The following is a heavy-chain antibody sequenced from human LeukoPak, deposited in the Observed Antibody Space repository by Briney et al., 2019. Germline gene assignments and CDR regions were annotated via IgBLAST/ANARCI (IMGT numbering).Heavy chain of an antibody. CDR2: IWYDESQE. D-gene: IGHD1-1*01. CDR1: GFTLTGNA. CDR3: ARDFRGRPRDDSYFDF. V-gene: IGHV3-33*07. J-gene: IGHJ4*02. Sequence: PGGSLRLSCAASGFTLTGNAMSWVRQAPGRGLEWVAVIWYDESQEFYADSVKGRFTISRDNSKNTLYLQMNSLRAEDTAVFYCARDFRGRPRDDSYFDFWGQGTLVTVSS.